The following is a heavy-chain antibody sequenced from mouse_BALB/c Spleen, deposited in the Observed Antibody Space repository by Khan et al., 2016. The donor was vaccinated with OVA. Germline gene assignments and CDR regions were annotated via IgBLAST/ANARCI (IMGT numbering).Heavy chain of an antibody. CDR3: AREGAYYRSDGWFAY. CDR2: IIPTNDYA. CDR1: GYTFTTYT. Sequence: QVQLKQSGAELARPGASVKMSCKASGYTFTTYTIHWVKQGPGQGLEWIGYIIPTNDYANYNQKFKDRATLTADKSSSTAYMQLSSLTSEDSALYYCAREGAYYRSDGWFAYWGQGTLGTVSA. D-gene: IGHD2-14*01. J-gene: IGHJ3*01. V-gene: IGHV1-4*01.